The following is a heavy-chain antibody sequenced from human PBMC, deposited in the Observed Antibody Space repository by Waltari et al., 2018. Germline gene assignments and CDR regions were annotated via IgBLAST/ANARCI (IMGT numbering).Heavy chain of an antibody. V-gene: IGHV1-18*01. CDR2: ISAYNGDT. CDR3: AREYNYFDF. Sequence: QVQLVQSGAEVKQPGAAVKVSCKASGYPFNAYALSWVRQAPGQGLEWMGWISAYNGDTNYAQKFQGRVTMTTDTSTNTVYMELKNLRSDDTAVYYCAREYNYFDFWGQGSLVTVSS. CDR1: GYPFNAYA. J-gene: IGHJ4*02. D-gene: IGHD1-20*01.